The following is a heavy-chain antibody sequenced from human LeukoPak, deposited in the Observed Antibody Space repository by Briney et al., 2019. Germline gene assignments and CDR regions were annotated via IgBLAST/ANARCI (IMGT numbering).Heavy chain of an antibody. V-gene: IGHV1-69*13. J-gene: IGHJ1*01. CDR1: GGTLSRYA. D-gene: IGHD3-22*01. CDR3: ARVVQSTDSSGFYLPEYFQH. Sequence: SVKVSCKTSGGTLSRYAISWARQAPGQGLEWMGEIIPIFGTANYAQKFQGRVTITADESTSTAYMEVSSLRSEDTAVYYCARVVQSTDSSGFYLPEYFQHWGQGTLVTVSS. CDR2: IIPIFGTA.